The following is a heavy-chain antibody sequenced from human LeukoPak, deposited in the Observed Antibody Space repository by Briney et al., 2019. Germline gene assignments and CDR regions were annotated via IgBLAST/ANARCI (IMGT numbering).Heavy chain of an antibody. Sequence: VGSLRLSCAASGFTFSDHDMDWVRQAPGKGLEWVGRTRNKAKSYTTEYAASVKGRFTISRHDSKNSLYLQMNSLKTEDTAVYHCVTGDRFDFWGQGTLVISSS. J-gene: IGHJ4*02. CDR2: TRNKAKSYTT. CDR1: GFTFSDHD. V-gene: IGHV3-72*01. D-gene: IGHD1-20*01. CDR3: VTGDRFDF.